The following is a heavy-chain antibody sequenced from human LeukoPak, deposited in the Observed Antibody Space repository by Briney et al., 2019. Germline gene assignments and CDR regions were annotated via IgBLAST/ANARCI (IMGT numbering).Heavy chain of an antibody. J-gene: IGHJ4*02. D-gene: IGHD6-13*01. CDR1: GGSISSYY. CDR2: IYYSGST. Sequence: KASETLSLTCTVSGGSISSYYWSWIRQPPGKGLEWIGYIYYSGSTNYNPSLKSRVTISVHTSKNQFSLKLSSVTAADTAVYYCGRVSAAAGTRRFDYWGQGTLVTVSS. CDR3: GRVSAAAGTRRFDY. V-gene: IGHV4-59*01.